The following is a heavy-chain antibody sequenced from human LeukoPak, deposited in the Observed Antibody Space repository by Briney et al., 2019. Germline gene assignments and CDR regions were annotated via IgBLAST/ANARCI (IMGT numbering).Heavy chain of an antibody. CDR3: AKRIRVAADPFDY. CDR2: IIPIFGTA. Sequence: GASVKVSCKASGGTFSSYAISWVRQAPGQGLEWMGGIIPIFGTANYAQKFQGRVTITTDESTSTAYMELSSLRAEDTAVYYCAKRIRVAADPFDYWGQGTLVTVSS. D-gene: IGHD2-2*01. J-gene: IGHJ4*02. V-gene: IGHV1-69*05. CDR1: GGTFSSYA.